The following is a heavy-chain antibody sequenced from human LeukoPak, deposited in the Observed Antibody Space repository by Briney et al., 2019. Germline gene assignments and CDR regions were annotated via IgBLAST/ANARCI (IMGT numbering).Heavy chain of an antibody. Sequence: GGSLRLSCAASGFTFSSYAMHWVRQAPGKGLEWVAVISYDGSNKYYADSVKGRFTISRDNSKNTLYLQMNSLRAEDTAVYYCAKDRGGVSSRGNWFDPWGQGTLVTVSS. J-gene: IGHJ5*02. D-gene: IGHD2-2*01. CDR1: GFTFSSYA. CDR3: AKDRGGVSSRGNWFDP. CDR2: ISYDGSNK. V-gene: IGHV3-30-3*01.